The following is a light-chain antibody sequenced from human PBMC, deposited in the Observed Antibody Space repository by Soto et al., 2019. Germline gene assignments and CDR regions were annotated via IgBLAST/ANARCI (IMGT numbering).Light chain of an antibody. CDR2: GAA. CDR1: QSVSSN. V-gene: IGKV3-15*01. Sequence: EIVMTQSPATLSVSPGERATLSCRASQSVSSNLAWYQQKPGQAPRLLIYGAATRATGIPARFSGSGSGTAFTLTISSLQSEDFAVYYCQHYNNWPPWTLGQGTKVDIK. CDR3: QHYNNWPPWT. J-gene: IGKJ1*01.